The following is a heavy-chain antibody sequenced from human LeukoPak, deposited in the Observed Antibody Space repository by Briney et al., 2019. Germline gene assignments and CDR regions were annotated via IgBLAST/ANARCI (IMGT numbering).Heavy chain of an antibody. CDR1: GGSISSGGYY. V-gene: IGHV4-30-2*01. D-gene: IGHD3-16*01. Sequence: PSETLSLTCTVSGGSISSGGYYWSWIRQPPGKGLEWIGYIYQSGSTYYNPSLKSRVTISVDRSKNQFSLKLSSVTAADTAVYYCARSGGGRGISEFDYWGQGTLVTVSS. J-gene: IGHJ4*02. CDR2: IYQSGST. CDR3: ARSGGGRGISEFDY.